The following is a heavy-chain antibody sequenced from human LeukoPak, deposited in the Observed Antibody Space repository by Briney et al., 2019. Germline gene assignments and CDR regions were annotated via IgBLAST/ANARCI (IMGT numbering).Heavy chain of an antibody. CDR2: INHSGST. D-gene: IGHD4-17*01. CDR3: ARGLDYGDLTDYFDY. V-gene: IGHV4-34*01. Sequence: SETLSLTCAVYDGSFSGYYWSWIRQPPGKGLEWIGEINHSGSTNYNPSLKSRVTISVDTSKNQFSLKLSSVTAADTAVYYCARGLDYGDLTDYFDYWGQGTLVTVSS. CDR1: DGSFSGYY. J-gene: IGHJ4*02.